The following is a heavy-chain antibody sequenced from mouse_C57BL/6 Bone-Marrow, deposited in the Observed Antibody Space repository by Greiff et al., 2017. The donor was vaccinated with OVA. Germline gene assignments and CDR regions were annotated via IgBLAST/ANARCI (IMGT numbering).Heavy chain of an antibody. D-gene: IGHD1-1*01. CDR1: GYTFTSYW. V-gene: IGHV1-55*01. Sequence: QVQLQQPGAELVKPGASVKMSCKASGYTFTSYWITWVKQRPGQGLEWIGDIYPGSGSTNYNEKFKSKATLTVDTSSSTAYMQLSSLTSEDSAVYYCARKLYSSRPYAYWGQGTLVTVSA. CDR2: IYPGSGST. CDR3: ARKLYSSRPYAY. J-gene: IGHJ3*01.